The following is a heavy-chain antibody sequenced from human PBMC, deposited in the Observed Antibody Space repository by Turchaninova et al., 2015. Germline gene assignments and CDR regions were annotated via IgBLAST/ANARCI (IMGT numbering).Heavy chain of an antibody. J-gene: IGHJ5*02. D-gene: IGHD6-19*01. V-gene: IGHV5-51*01. Sequence: EVQLVQSGAEVKKHGESLKLSCQGSGYSFTSYWIVWVRHRPWKGLEWLGVIYPDDFDTRYSPSFQGQVTISADKSSSTAYLQWSSLKASDTAMYYCARSGGSAWYWFDPWGQGTLVTVSS. CDR2: IYPDDFDT. CDR1: GYSFTSYW. CDR3: ARSGGSAWYWFDP.